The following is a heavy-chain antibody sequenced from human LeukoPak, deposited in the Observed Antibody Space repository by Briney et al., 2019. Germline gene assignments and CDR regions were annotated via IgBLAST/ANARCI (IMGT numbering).Heavy chain of an antibody. D-gene: IGHD3-22*01. Sequence: GGSLRLSRAASGFTFSNAWMSWVRQAPGKGLEWVGRIKSKTDGWTTDYAAPVKGRFTISRDDSKNTLYLQMNSLKTEDTAVYYCTTDGGSYDSSGYYKSFDYWGQGTLVTVSS. CDR3: TTDGGSYDSSGYYKSFDY. V-gene: IGHV3-15*01. CDR2: IKSKTDGWTT. J-gene: IGHJ4*02. CDR1: GFTFSNAW.